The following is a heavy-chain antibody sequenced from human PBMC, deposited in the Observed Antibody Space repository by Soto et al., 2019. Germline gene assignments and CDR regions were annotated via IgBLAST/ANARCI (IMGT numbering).Heavy chain of an antibody. D-gene: IGHD2-8*01. V-gene: IGHV4-59*06. Sequence: SETLSLTCTVSGDSISTDYWSWIRQSPGKGLEWIGFIYYGGIPYYSPSLRSRVTISVDTSQNQVSLELRSVTAADTAVYYCAGKPNALYYFDFWGQGTLVTVSS. CDR2: IYYGGIP. CDR1: GDSISTDY. CDR3: AGKPNALYYFDF. J-gene: IGHJ4*02.